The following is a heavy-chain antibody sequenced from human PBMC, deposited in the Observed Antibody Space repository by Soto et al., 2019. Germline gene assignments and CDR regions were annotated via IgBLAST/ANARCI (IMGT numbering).Heavy chain of an antibody. CDR2: IYWDEDK. D-gene: IGHD5-12*01. J-gene: IGHJ4*02. CDR1: GFSLRTRGVA. Sequence: QITLKESGPTLVKPTQTLTLTCTFSGFSLRTRGVAVGWFRQPPGKALEWLALIYWDEDKWYSPSLKSRLTIADDTSKNQVVLTMTNVDPVDTATYYCAHRPRGYAYYFDYWCQGILVTVSS. CDR3: AHRPRGYAYYFDY. V-gene: IGHV2-5*02.